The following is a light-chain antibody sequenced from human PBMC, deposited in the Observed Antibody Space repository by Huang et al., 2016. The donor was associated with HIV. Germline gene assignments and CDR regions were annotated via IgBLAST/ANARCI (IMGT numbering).Light chain of an antibody. CDR1: QSVSSN. CDR3: QQHDNWPLT. Sequence: EIVMTQSPATLSVSPGERATLSCRASQSVSSNLAWYHQEPGQAPRLLIYGASTRATGIPDRFSGSGYGTDFTLTISSLEPEDFAVYYCQQHDNWPLTFGGGTKVEFK. J-gene: IGKJ4*01. V-gene: IGKV3D-15*01. CDR2: GAS.